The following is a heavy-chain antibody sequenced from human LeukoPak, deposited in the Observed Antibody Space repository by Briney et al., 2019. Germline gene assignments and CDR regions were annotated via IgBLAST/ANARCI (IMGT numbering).Heavy chain of an antibody. CDR3: ARVYGGSNWYFDL. Sequence: SETLSLTCAVSGGSISSGGYSWSWIRQPPGKGLEWIGYIYHSGSTYYNPSLKSRVTISVDRSKNQFSLKLSSVTAADTAVYYCARVYGGSNWYFDLWGRGTLVTVSS. CDR2: IYHSGST. V-gene: IGHV4-30-2*01. J-gene: IGHJ2*01. CDR1: GGSISSGGYS. D-gene: IGHD4-23*01.